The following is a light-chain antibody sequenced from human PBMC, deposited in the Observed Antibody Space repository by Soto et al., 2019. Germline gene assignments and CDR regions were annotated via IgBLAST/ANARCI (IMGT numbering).Light chain of an antibody. CDR1: QSISSW. V-gene: IGKV1-5*03. CDR3: QQYNGYPT. CDR2: KAS. Sequence: DIQMTQSPSTLSASVGDRVSITCRASQSISSWLAWYQQKPGKAPKLLIYKASSLESGVPSRFSGSASGTEFTLTISCLQPDDFATYYCQQYNGYPTFGQGTKVEIK. J-gene: IGKJ1*01.